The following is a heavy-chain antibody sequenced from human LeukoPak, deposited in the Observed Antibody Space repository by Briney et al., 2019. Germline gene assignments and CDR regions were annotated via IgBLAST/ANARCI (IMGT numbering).Heavy chain of an antibody. Sequence: PGRSLRLSCAASGFTFDDYAMHWVRQAPGKGLEWVSGINWTSGSIAYADSVKGRFTISRDNAKNSLYLQMNSLRAEDTALYYCAKDFRYDSSGYIDYWGQGTLVTVSS. CDR3: AKDFRYDSSGYIDY. CDR1: GFTFDDYA. CDR2: INWTSGSI. J-gene: IGHJ4*02. V-gene: IGHV3-9*01. D-gene: IGHD3-22*01.